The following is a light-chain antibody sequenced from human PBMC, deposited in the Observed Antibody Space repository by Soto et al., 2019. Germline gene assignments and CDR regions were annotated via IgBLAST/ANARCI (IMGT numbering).Light chain of an antibody. CDR1: SSDVGGYNY. V-gene: IGLV2-14*01. CDR3: SSYTSSSTPPYV. J-gene: IGLJ1*01. CDR2: DVS. Sequence: SVLTQPASVSGAAGQAITISCNGTSSDVGGYNYVSWYQQHPGKAPKLMIYDVSNRPSGVSNRFSGSKSGNTASLTISGLQAEDEADYYCSSYTSSSTPPYVFGTGTKATVL.